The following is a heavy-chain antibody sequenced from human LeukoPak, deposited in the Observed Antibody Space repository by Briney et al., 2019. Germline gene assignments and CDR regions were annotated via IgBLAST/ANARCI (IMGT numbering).Heavy chain of an antibody. Sequence: PSETLSLTCTVSGGSISSGSYYWTWIRQPPGKGLEWIGHIYYSGSTNYDPSLQSRVTISVDTTKNQFSLKLNSVTTADTAVYYCARGGPTVTSYSSWDSWGQGTLVTVSS. D-gene: IGHD4-17*01. J-gene: IGHJ4*02. CDR2: IYYSGST. CDR1: GGSISSGSYY. V-gene: IGHV4-61*01. CDR3: ARGGPTVTSYSSWDS.